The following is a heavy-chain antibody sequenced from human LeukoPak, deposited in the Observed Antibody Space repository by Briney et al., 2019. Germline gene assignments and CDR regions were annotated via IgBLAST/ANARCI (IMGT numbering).Heavy chain of an antibody. Sequence: LSETLSLTCTVSGGSISSGGYYWSWIRQPPGKGLEWIGYIYHSGSTYYNPSLKSRVTISVDRSKNQFSLKLSSVTAADTAVYYCARGRLSFDYWGQGTLVTVSS. CDR1: GGSISSGGYY. V-gene: IGHV4-30-2*01. CDR3: ARGRLSFDY. D-gene: IGHD6-25*01. J-gene: IGHJ4*02. CDR2: IYHSGST.